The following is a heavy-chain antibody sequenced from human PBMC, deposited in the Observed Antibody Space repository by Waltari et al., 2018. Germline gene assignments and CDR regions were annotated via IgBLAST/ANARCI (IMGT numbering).Heavy chain of an antibody. Sequence: QVQLQQWGAGLLKPSETLSLTCAVYGGSFSGYYWSWIRQPPGKGLEWIGEINHSGSTNYNPSLKSRVTISVDTSKNQFSLKLSSVTAADTAVYYCARAGVGYCSGGSCNDFDYWGQGTLVTVSS. CDR2: INHSGST. J-gene: IGHJ4*02. CDR3: ARAGVGYCSGGSCNDFDY. V-gene: IGHV4-34*01. CDR1: GGSFSGYY. D-gene: IGHD2-15*01.